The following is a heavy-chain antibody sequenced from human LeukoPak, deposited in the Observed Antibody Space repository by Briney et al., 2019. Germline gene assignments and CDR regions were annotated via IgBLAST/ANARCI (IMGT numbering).Heavy chain of an antibody. CDR3: ARHVVGNYDLLSFDY. CDR1: GGSIINSSYY. CDR2: MFYSGNT. Sequence: PSETLSLTCGVSGGSIINSSYYWGWIRQPPGKGLEWIASMFYSGNTYYNPSLKSRVTMSGDTTENQFSLKLSSVTAADTAVYYCARHVVGNYDLLSFDYWGQGSLVTVSS. V-gene: IGHV4-39*01. J-gene: IGHJ4*02. D-gene: IGHD2-21*01.